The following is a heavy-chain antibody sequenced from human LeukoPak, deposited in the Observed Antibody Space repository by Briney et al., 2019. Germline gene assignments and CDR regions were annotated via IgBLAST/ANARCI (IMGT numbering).Heavy chain of an antibody. CDR2: IYRSGSP. Sequence: PSETLSLTCGVSGDFVSSDYYWGWIRQPPGKGLDWIGSIYRSGSPTYNESLKSRVNISVDTSKNQFSLKLNSVTAADTAVYYCARHPQHFGSGSYYTPFNNWGQGTLVTVSS. J-gene: IGHJ4*02. D-gene: IGHD3-10*01. CDR1: GDFVSSDYY. CDR3: ARHPQHFGSGSYYTPFNN. V-gene: IGHV4-38-2*01.